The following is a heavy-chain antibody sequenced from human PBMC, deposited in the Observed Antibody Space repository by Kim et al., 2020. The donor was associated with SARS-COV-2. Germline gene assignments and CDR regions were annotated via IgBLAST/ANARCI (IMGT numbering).Heavy chain of an antibody. CDR2: ISYDGSNK. D-gene: IGHD6-13*01. V-gene: IGHV3-30*18. CDR3: AKDLGAAAAPGVGY. J-gene: IGHJ4*02. Sequence: GGSLRLSCAASGFTFSSYGMHWVRQAPGKGLEWVAVISYDGSNKYYADSVKGRFTISRDNSKNTLYLQMNSLRAEDTAVYYCAKDLGAAAAPGVGYWGQGTLVTVSS. CDR1: GFTFSSYG.